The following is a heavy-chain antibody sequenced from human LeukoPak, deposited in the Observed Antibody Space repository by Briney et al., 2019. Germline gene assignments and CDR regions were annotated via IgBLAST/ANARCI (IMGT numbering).Heavy chain of an antibody. V-gene: IGHV4-34*01. CDR2: INHSGST. D-gene: IGHD3-3*01. J-gene: IGHJ6*03. CDR3: ARASGIYDLWSGASYYYYYMDV. CDR1: GGSFSGYY. Sequence: PSETLSLTCAVYGGSFSGYYWSWIRQPPGKGLEWIGEINHSGSTNYNPSLKSRVTISVDTSKNQFSLKLSSVTAADTAVYYCARASGIYDLWSGASYYYYYMDVWGKGTTVTVSS.